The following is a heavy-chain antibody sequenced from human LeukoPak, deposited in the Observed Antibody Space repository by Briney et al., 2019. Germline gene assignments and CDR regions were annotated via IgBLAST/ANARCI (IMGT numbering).Heavy chain of an antibody. J-gene: IGHJ4*02. V-gene: IGHV4-34*01. CDR3: ARGPSQWLVGQDRARRPY. Sequence: SETLSLTCAVYGGSFSGYYWSWIRQPPGKGLEWIGEINHSGSTTSNPSLKSRVTISVDTSKNQFSLKLSSVTAADTAVYYCARGPSQWLVGQDRARRPYWGQGTLVTVSS. CDR1: GGSFSGYY. CDR2: INHSGST. D-gene: IGHD6-19*01.